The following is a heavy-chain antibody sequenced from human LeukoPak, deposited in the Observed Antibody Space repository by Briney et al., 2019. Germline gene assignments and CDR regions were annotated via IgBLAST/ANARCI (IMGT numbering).Heavy chain of an antibody. Sequence: GGCLRLSCAASGFTFSSYDVHWVRQAPGRGLEWVAVISYDGSNKYYADSVKGRFSISRDNSKNTLYLQMNSLRAEDTAVYYCARRYDGFVYWGQGTLVTVSS. CDR3: ARRYDGFVY. CDR2: ISYDGSNK. CDR1: GFTFSSYD. D-gene: IGHD3-3*01. V-gene: IGHV3-30-3*01. J-gene: IGHJ4*02.